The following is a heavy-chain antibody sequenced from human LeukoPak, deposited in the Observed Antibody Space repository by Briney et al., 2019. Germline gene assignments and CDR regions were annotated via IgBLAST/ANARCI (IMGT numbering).Heavy chain of an antibody. CDR1: GFTFSSYS. J-gene: IGHJ4*02. D-gene: IGHD6-13*01. CDR3: CPAGSSWYFDY. V-gene: IGHV3-21*05. Sequence: GGSLRLSCAASGFTFSSYSMNWVRQAPGKGLEWVSYISSSSSYIYYADSVKGRFTISRDNAKNSLYLQMNSLRAEDTAVYYCCPAGSSWYFDYWGQGTLVTVSS. CDR2: ISSSSSYI.